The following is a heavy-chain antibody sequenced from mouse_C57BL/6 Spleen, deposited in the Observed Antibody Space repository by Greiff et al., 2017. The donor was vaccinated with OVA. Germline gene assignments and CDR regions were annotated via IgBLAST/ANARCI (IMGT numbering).Heavy chain of an antibody. CDR1: GYSFTGYY. CDR3: ARSRDGYYGFDY. Sequence: VQLKESGPELVKPGASVKISCKASGYSFTGYYMNWVKQSPEKSLEWIGEINPSTGGTTYNQKFKAKATLTVDKSSSTAYMQLKSLTSEDSAVYYCARSRDGYYGFDYWGQGTTLTVSS. V-gene: IGHV1-42*01. CDR2: INPSTGGT. J-gene: IGHJ2*01. D-gene: IGHD2-3*01.